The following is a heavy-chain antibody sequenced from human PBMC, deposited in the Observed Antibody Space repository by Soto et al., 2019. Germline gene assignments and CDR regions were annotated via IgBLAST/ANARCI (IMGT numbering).Heavy chain of an antibody. CDR1: GGSFSGYY. Sequence: QVQLQQWGAGLLKTSETLSLTCAVYGGSFSGYYWSWIRQPPGKGLEWIGEINHSGSTNYNPSLKSRVTISVDTSKNQFSLKLSSVTAADTAGYYCARVVKGPGIAGAGTNYWGQGTLVTVSS. CDR3: ARVVKGPGIAGAGTNY. D-gene: IGHD6-19*01. V-gene: IGHV4-34*01. J-gene: IGHJ4*02. CDR2: INHSGST.